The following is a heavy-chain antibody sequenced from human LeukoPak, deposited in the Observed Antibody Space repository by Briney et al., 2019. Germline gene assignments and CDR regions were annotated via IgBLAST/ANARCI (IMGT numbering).Heavy chain of an antibody. D-gene: IGHD6-13*01. V-gene: IGHV5-51*01. CDR2: IYPGDSDT. J-gene: IGHJ5*02. Sequence: GESLKISCKGSGYSFTSYWIGWVRQMPGKGLEWMGIIYPGDSDTRYSPSFQGRVTISADKSISTAYLQWSSLKASDTAMYYCARGSSIAAAGELNWFDPWGQGTLVTVSS. CDR3: ARGSSIAAAGELNWFDP. CDR1: GYSFTSYW.